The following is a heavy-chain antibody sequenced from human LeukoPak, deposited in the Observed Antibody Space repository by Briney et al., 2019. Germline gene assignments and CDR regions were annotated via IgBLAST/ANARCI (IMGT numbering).Heavy chain of an antibody. CDR1: GYTFTDYY. Sequence: ASVKVSCKASGYTFTDYYMHWVRQAPGQGLEWMGWINPNSGGTNYAQKFQGRVTMTRDTSISTAYMELSRLRSDDTAVYYCARESPHYYYDSSGSFDYWGQGTLVTVSS. J-gene: IGHJ4*02. CDR2: INPNSGGT. D-gene: IGHD3-22*01. CDR3: ARESPHYYYDSSGSFDY. V-gene: IGHV1-2*02.